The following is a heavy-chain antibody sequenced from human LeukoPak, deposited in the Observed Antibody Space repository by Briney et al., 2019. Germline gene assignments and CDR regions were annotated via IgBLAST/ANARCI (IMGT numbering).Heavy chain of an antibody. CDR1: GDSISTYY. Sequence: SETLPLTCTVSGDSISTYYWSWIRQPPGKGLEWIAYIDYRGSTTYNPSLRSRVTISVDTSRNQFSLKLSSVTAADTAVYYCARDISSGYFTYWGQGTLVTVSS. V-gene: IGHV4-59*01. CDR3: ARDISSGYFTY. D-gene: IGHD3-22*01. J-gene: IGHJ4*02. CDR2: IDYRGST.